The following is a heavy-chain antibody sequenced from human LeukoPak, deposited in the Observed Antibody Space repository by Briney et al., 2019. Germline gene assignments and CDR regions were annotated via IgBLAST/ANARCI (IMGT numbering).Heavy chain of an antibody. Sequence: GGSLRLSCAASGFTFRSYAMSWVRQGPGKGLEWVSAISGSGGNTYYADSVKGRFTISRDNSKNRLYPQMNSLRAEDTAVYYCARDVWWLSYFDYWGQGTLVTVSS. J-gene: IGHJ4*02. CDR3: ARDVWWLSYFDY. V-gene: IGHV3-23*01. CDR2: ISGSGGNT. D-gene: IGHD5-12*01. CDR1: GFTFRSYA.